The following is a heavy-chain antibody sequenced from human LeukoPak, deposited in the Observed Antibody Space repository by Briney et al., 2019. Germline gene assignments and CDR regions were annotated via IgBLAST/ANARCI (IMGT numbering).Heavy chain of an antibody. CDR1: GYSLTSYW. J-gene: IGHJ3*02. V-gene: IGHV5-51*01. CDR3: ARHRAPHCSSTSCLIDAFDI. Sequence: GESVKISCKGSGYSLTSYWIGWVRQMPGKCLEWMGMIYPGDSDTRYSPSFQGQITISADKSISTAYLQWSSLKASDTAMYYCARHRAPHCSSTSCLIDAFDIWGQGTMVTVSS. CDR2: IYPGDSDT. D-gene: IGHD2-2*01.